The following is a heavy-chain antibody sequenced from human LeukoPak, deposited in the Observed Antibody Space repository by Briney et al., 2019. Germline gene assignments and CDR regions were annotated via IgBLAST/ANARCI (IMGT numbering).Heavy chain of an antibody. Sequence: GGSLRLSCAASGFTFSSYAMSWVRQAPGKGLEWVAVISYDGSNKYYADSVKGRFTISRDNSKNTVYLQMNSLRSEDTAVYYCAKDTDYDTSGSGYFHYYYGMDVWGQGTTVTVSS. CDR2: ISYDGSNK. V-gene: IGHV3-30*18. CDR1: GFTFSSYA. D-gene: IGHD3-22*01. J-gene: IGHJ6*02. CDR3: AKDTDYDTSGSGYFHYYYGMDV.